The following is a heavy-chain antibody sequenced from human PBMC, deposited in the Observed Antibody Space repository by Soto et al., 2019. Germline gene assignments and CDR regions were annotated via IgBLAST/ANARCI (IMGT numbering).Heavy chain of an antibody. D-gene: IGHD2-15*01. CDR2: INQSGST. Sequence: QVQLQQWGAGLLKPSETLSLTCAVYGGSFSGYYWSWIRQPPGKGLEWIGEINQSGSTNYNPSLKSRVTISVDTSKNQFSLKLSSVTAADTAVYYCAREIVVVVAATRAFDIWGQGTMVTVSS. V-gene: IGHV4-34*01. J-gene: IGHJ3*02. CDR1: GGSFSGYY. CDR3: AREIVVVVAATRAFDI.